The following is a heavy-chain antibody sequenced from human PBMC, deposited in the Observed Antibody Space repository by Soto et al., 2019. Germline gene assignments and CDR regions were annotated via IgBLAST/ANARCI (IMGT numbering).Heavy chain of an antibody. D-gene: IGHD2-2*01. CDR1: GHTLTELS. Sequence: QVQLVQSGAEVKKPGASVKVSCKVSGHTLTELSMHWVRQAPGNGPEWMGGFDPEDGETIYAQKVQSRVTMTEDTSTATAYMGLRSLRSDDTAVYYCATVPAWMAIYYQGLDVWGQGSTVTVSS. CDR3: ATVPAWMAIYYQGLDV. J-gene: IGHJ6*02. CDR2: FDPEDGET. V-gene: IGHV1-24*01.